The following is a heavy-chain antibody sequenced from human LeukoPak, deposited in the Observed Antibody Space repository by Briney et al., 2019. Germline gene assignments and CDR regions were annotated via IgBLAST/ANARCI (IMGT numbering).Heavy chain of an antibody. V-gene: IGHV3-30-3*01. CDR1: GFTFSSYA. CDR3: AKDIGNYLYYGMDV. D-gene: IGHD1-26*01. J-gene: IGHJ6*02. Sequence: GRSLRLSCAASGFTFSSYAMHWVRQAPGKGLEWVAVISYDGSNKYYADSVKGRFTISRDNAKNSLYLQMSSLRAEDTALYYCAKDIGNYLYYGMDVWGQGTTVTVSS. CDR2: ISYDGSNK.